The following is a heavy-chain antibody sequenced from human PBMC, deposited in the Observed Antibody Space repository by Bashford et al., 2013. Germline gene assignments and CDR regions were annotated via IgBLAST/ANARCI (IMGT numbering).Heavy chain of an antibody. CDR2: IYYSGTT. D-gene: IGHD6-19*01. Sequence: SETLSLTCAVYVGPSVVTTGAGSGSPRKGLEWIGSIYYSGTTYYNPSLKSRVTISVDTSKNQFSLNLTSVTAADTAVYHCARPFTSGWHVDGFDIWGQGTMVTVSS. CDR3: ARPFTSGWHVDGFDI. V-gene: IGHV4-59*05. CDR1: VGPSVVTT. J-gene: IGHJ3*02.